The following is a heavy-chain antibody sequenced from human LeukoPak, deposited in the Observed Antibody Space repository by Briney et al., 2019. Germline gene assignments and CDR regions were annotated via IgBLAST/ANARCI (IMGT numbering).Heavy chain of an antibody. CDR1: GFTFSSYW. CDR2: IKQDGSEK. Sequence: GGSLSLSCAASGFTFSSYWMSWVRQAPGKGLEWVANIKQDGSEKYYVDSVKGRFTISRDNAKNSLYLQMNSLRAGDTAVYYCARGVAAAGNYFDYWGQGTLVTVSS. CDR3: ARGVAAAGNYFDY. V-gene: IGHV3-7*01. J-gene: IGHJ4*02. D-gene: IGHD6-13*01.